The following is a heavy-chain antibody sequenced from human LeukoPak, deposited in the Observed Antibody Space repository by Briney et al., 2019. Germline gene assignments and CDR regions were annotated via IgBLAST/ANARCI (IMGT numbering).Heavy chain of an antibody. CDR1: GFTFSSYA. CDR2: ISGSGGST. D-gene: IGHD4-17*01. V-gene: IGHV3-23*01. Sequence: PGGSLRLSCAASGFTFSSYAMSWVRQAPGKGLEWVSAISGSGGSTYYADSVKGRFTISRDNSKNTLYLQMNSLRAEDTAVYYCAIAPRRYGDYPLGYFDYWGQGTLVTVSS. J-gene: IGHJ4*02. CDR3: AIAPRRYGDYPLGYFDY.